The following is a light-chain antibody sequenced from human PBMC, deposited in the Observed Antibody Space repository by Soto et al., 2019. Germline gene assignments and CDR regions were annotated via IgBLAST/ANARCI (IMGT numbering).Light chain of an antibody. V-gene: IGKV1-27*01. Sequence: DIQMTQSPSSLSASVGDRVTITCRASQAISNYLAWYQQKPGKIPKVLIYAASTLHSGVPSRFSGSGSGTEFTLTITNVQPEDVATYYCQNYNSASETFGPGTKVEIK. CDR2: AAS. CDR3: QNYNSASET. J-gene: IGKJ1*01. CDR1: QAISNY.